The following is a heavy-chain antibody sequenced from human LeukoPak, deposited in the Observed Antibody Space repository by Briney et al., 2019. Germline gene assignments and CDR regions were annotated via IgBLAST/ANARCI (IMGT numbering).Heavy chain of an antibody. CDR2: IYHSGST. V-gene: IGHV4-30-2*01. CDR3: ARDSADGYFDY. J-gene: IGHJ4*02. D-gene: IGHD2-8*01. CDR1: GGSISSGGYS. Sequence: TSETLSLTCAVSGGSISSGGYSWSWIRQPPGKGLEWIGYIYHSGSTYYNPSPKSRVTISVDRSKNQFSLKLSSVTAADTAVYYCARDSADGYFDYWGQGTLVTVSS.